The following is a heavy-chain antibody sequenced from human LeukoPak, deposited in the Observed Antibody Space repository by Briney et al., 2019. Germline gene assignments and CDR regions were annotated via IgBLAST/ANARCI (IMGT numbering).Heavy chain of an antibody. CDR2: INPSGGST. CDR3: ASAVRTKYYFDY. V-gene: IGHV1-46*01. CDR1: GNTFTSYY. J-gene: IGHJ4*02. Sequence: ASVKVSCKASGNTFTSYYMHWVRQAPGQGLEWMGIINPSGGSTSYAQKFQGRVTMTRDMSTSTVYMELSSLRSEDTAVYYCASAVRTKYYFDYWGQGTLVTVSS.